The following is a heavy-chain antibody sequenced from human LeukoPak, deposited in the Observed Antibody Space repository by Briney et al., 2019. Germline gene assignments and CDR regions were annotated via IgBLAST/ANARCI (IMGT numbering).Heavy chain of an antibody. J-gene: IGHJ4*02. D-gene: IGHD5-24*01. CDR1: GFTVSNNY. Sequence: GGSLRLSCTASGFTVSNNYMSWVRQAPGKGLEWVSVIYSVCRTYYADSVKGRFTISRDNSKNTLYLQMNSLRAEDTAVYYCAQLSTPLDYWGQGTLVTVSS. V-gene: IGHV3-66*01. CDR3: AQLSTPLDY. CDR2: IYSVCRT.